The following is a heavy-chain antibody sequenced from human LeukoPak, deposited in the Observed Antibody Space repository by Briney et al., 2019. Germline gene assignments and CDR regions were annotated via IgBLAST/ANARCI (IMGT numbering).Heavy chain of an antibody. CDR2: INEDGSDK. Sequence: GGSLRLSCSASGFSFRNYWMSWVRQAPGQGLECVAKINEDGSDKKYVDSVKGRFSISRDTAKNSPFLQMNSLRVKDTAIYYCARDEKDGPLWLWGQGTLVTVSS. J-gene: IGHJ4*02. D-gene: IGHD5-12*01. CDR1: GFSFRNYW. V-gene: IGHV3-7*01. CDR3: ARDEKDGPLWL.